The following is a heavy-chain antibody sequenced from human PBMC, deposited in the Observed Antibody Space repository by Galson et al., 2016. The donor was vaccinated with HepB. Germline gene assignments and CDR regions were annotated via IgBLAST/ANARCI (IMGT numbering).Heavy chain of an antibody. Sequence: SLRLSCAASGFSISIYSMNWVRQAPGKGLEWVSAITGNGGTTYYTDSVKGRFTISRDNSKNTLYLQMNSLRVDDTAVYYCAKRDYSDSDGYLPLFDRWGQGTLVTVSS. CDR3: AKRDYSDSDGYLPLFDR. D-gene: IGHD3-22*01. CDR2: ITGNGGTT. V-gene: IGHV3-23*01. CDR1: GFSISIYS. J-gene: IGHJ4*02.